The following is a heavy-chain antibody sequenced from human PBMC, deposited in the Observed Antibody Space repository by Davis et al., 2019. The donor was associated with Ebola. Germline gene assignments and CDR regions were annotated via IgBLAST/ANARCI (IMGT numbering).Heavy chain of an antibody. J-gene: IGHJ6*04. V-gene: IGHV3-74*01. CDR1: GFTFSSYW. Sequence: PGGSLRLSCAASGFTFSSYWMHWVRQAPGKGLVWVSRINSDGSSTSYADSVKGRFTISRDNAKNTLYLQMNSLRAEDTAVYYCARVLECSSTSCFIYYYYGMDVWGKGTTVTVSS. CDR3: ARVLECSSTSCFIYYYYGMDV. D-gene: IGHD2-2*01. CDR2: INSDGSST.